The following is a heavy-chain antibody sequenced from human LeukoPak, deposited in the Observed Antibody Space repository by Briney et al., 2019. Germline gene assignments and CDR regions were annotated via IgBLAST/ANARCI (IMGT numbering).Heavy chain of an antibody. D-gene: IGHD3-10*01. J-gene: IGHJ4*02. V-gene: IGHV1-69*13. Sequence: SVKVSCKASGGTFSSYAISWVRQAPGQGLEWMGGIIPIFGTANYAQKFQGRVAITADESTSTAYMELSSLRSEDTAVYYCARGSGSGSYSRYYFDYWGQGTLVTVSS. CDR2: IIPIFGTA. CDR1: GGTFSSYA. CDR3: ARGSGSGSYSRYYFDY.